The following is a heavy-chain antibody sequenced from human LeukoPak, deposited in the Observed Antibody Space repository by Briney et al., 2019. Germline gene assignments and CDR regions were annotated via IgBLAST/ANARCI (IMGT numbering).Heavy chain of an antibody. D-gene: IGHD3-10*01. CDR3: ARDGDYYGSGSYFSGTDY. CDR2: ISYDGSNK. V-gene: IGHV3-30-3*01. J-gene: IGHJ4*02. Sequence: PGRSLRLSCAASGFTFSSYAMHWVRQAPGKGLEWVAVISYDGSNKYYADSVKGRFTISRDNSKNTLYLQMNSLRAEDTAVYYCARDGDYYGSGSYFSGTDYWGQGTLVTVSS. CDR1: GFTFSSYA.